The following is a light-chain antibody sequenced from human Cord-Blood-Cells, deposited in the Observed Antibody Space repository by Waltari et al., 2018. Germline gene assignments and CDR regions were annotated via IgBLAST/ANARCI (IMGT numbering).Light chain of an antibody. Sequence: QSALTQPASVSGSPGQSITISCTGTSSDVGGYNYVSWYQQHPGKAPKRMIYDVSNRPSGVPNRVSGSKSGNTASLTISGLQAEDEADYYCSSYTSSSTLVVFGGGTKLTVL. J-gene: IGLJ2*01. CDR2: DVS. CDR3: SSYTSSSTLVV. CDR1: SSDVGGYNY. V-gene: IGLV2-14*01.